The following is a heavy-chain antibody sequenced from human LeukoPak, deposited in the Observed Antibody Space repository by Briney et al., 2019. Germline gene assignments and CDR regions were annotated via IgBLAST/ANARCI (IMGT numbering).Heavy chain of an antibody. Sequence: SETLSLTCAVYGGSFSGYYWSWLRQPPGKGLEWIGEINHSGSTNYNPSLKSRVTISVDTSKNQFSLKLSSVTAADTAVYYCARYVTIFGVVMDKFDYWGQGTLVTVSS. CDR3: ARYVTIFGVVMDKFDY. D-gene: IGHD3-3*01. CDR1: GGSFSGYY. J-gene: IGHJ4*02. CDR2: INHSGST. V-gene: IGHV4-34*01.